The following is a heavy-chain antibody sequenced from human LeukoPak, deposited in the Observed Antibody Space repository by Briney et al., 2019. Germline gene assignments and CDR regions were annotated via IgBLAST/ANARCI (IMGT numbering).Heavy chain of an antibody. D-gene: IGHD1-7*01. CDR2: IRYDGSNK. CDR1: GFTFSSYG. Sequence: GGSLRLSCAASGFTFSSYGMHWVRQAPGKGLEWVAFIRYDGSNKHYADSVKGRFTISRDNSKNTLYLQVNSLRAEDTAVYYCAKGSNWNYDPRVYIDYWGQGTLVTVSS. V-gene: IGHV3-30*02. CDR3: AKGSNWNYDPRVYIDY. J-gene: IGHJ4*02.